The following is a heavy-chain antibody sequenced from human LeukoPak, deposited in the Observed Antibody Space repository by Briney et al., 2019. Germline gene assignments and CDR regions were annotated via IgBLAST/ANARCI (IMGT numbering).Heavy chain of an antibody. J-gene: IGHJ4*02. Sequence: PSETLSLTCTVSGGSIISSSSSSYYWGWIRQSPGKGPEWVGAIYYSGTTYYNPSLKSRVTISVDTSKSQFSLRLSSVTAADTAVYYCARGGGFDYWGQGTLVTVSS. CDR1: GGSIISSSSSSYY. V-gene: IGHV4-39*01. CDR2: IYYSGTT. CDR3: ARGGGFDY.